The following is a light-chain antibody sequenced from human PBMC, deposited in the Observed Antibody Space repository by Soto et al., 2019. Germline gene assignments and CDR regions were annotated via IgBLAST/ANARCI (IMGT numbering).Light chain of an antibody. CDR2: WAS. V-gene: IGKV4-1*01. CDR3: QQYYSTLLT. CDR1: QSVLYSSNNRSY. J-gene: IGKJ4*01. Sequence: DIVMTQSPDSLAVSLGERATINCKSSQSVLYSSNNRSYLAWYQQKPGQPPKLLIYWASTREFGVPDRFSGSGSGTDFTLTISSLHAEDVAVYYCQQYYSTLLTFGGGTKVEIK.